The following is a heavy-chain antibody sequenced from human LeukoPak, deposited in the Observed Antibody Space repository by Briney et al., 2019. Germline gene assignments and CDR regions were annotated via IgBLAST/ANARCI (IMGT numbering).Heavy chain of an antibody. CDR2: IYYSGST. Sequence: PSQTLSLTCTVSGVSISSYYWSWIRQPPGKGLEWIGYIYYSGSTSYNPSLKSRVSISVDTSKNQFSLKLSSVTAADTAVYYCARGGYSSGWETKWFDPWGQGTLVTVSS. V-gene: IGHV4-59*01. CDR1: GVSISSYY. J-gene: IGHJ5*02. D-gene: IGHD6-19*01. CDR3: ARGGYSSGWETKWFDP.